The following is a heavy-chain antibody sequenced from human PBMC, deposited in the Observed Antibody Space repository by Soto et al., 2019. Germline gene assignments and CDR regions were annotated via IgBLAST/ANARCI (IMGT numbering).Heavy chain of an antibody. CDR3: ARGAPKIVVVVAATDPVGY. V-gene: IGHV3-11*01. CDR1: GFTFSDYY. CDR2: ISSSGSTI. D-gene: IGHD2-15*01. Sequence: GGSLRLSCAASGFTFSDYYMSWIRQAPGKGLEWVSYISSSGSTIYYADSVKGRFTISRDNAKNSLYLQMNSLRAEDTAVYYCARGAPKIVVVVAATDPVGYWGQGTLVTVSS. J-gene: IGHJ4*02.